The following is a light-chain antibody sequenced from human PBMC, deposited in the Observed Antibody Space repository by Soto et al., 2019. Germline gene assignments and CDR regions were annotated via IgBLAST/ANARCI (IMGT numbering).Light chain of an antibody. CDR1: QSVNIN. CDR3: QQYNNGPPMGT. J-gene: IGKJ4*01. V-gene: IGKV3-15*01. CDR2: GAS. Sequence: EIVMTQSPATLSVSPGERATLSCRASQSVNINFAWYQQKPGQAPRLLIQGASTRATGTPARFSGSGSGTEFTLTISSLQSEDFAVYYCQQYNNGPPMGTFGGGTKVEIK.